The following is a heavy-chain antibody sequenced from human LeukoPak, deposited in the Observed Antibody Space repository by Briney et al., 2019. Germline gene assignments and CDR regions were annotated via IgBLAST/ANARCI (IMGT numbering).Heavy chain of an antibody. D-gene: IGHD3-3*01. CDR1: GFTVSSNY. CDR3: ARGPNFGVVGTPSLFDY. J-gene: IGHJ4*02. CDR2: ISSSSSYI. V-gene: IGHV3-21*01. Sequence: GGSLRLSCAASGFTVSSNYMSWVRQAPGKGLEWVSSISSSSSYIYYTDSVKGRFTISRDNAKNSLYLQMNSLRAEDTAVYYCARGPNFGVVGTPSLFDYWGQGTLVTVSS.